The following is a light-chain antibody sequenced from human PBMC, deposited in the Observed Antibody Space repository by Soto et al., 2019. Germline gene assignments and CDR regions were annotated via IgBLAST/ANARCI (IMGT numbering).Light chain of an antibody. Sequence: QSALTQPASVSGSPGQSITISCTGTSSDVGGYKFVSWYQHHPGKAPKLMIYEVNNRPSGVSDRFSGYKSGNTASLTISGLQPEDEADYYCLSYTSANTRVFGGGTKLTVL. J-gene: IGLJ3*02. CDR1: SSDVGGYKF. V-gene: IGLV2-14*01. CDR3: LSYTSANTRV. CDR2: EVN.